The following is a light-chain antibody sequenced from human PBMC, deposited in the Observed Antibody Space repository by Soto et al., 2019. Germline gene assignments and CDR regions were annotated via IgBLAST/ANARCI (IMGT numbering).Light chain of an antibody. CDR1: QSLHTKY. Sequence: EIVLTQSPGTLSLAPWERATLSCRAGQSLHTKYFTWYQQIPGQAPRLLIYDASSRATGIPARFSGSGSGTDFTLTISSLEPEDFAVYYCQQRSDWPPITFGQGTRLEIK. CDR2: DAS. J-gene: IGKJ5*01. V-gene: IGKV3D-20*02. CDR3: QQRSDWPPIT.